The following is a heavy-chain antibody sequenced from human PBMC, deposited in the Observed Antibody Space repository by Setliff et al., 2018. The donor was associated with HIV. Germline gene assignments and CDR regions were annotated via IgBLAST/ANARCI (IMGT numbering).Heavy chain of an antibody. V-gene: IGHV1-2*02. Sequence: ASLKVSCKASGYTFTGYYMHWVRQAPGQGLEWMGWINPNSGGTTYAQKFQGRVTMTVDTSTSTAYMELRSLRSDDTAVYYCARNWHSTSPYYFDYWGQGTPVTVSS. D-gene: IGHD6-13*01. CDR2: INPNSGGT. CDR3: ARNWHSTSPYYFDY. CDR1: GYTFTGYY. J-gene: IGHJ4*02.